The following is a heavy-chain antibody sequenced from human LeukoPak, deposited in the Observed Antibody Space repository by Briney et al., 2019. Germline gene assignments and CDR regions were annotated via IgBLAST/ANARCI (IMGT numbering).Heavy chain of an antibody. CDR2: IYTSGST. V-gene: IGHV4-61*02. CDR1: DGSISSGSYN. J-gene: IGHJ4*02. D-gene: IGHD2-15*01. Sequence: PSQTLSLTCTVSDGSISSGSYNWSWIRQPAGKGLEWIGRIYTSGSTNYNPSLKSRVTISVDTSKNQFSLKLSSVTAADTAVYYCARAKPLGYCSGGSCYRTHYFDYWGQGTLVTVSS. CDR3: ARAKPLGYCSGGSCYRTHYFDY.